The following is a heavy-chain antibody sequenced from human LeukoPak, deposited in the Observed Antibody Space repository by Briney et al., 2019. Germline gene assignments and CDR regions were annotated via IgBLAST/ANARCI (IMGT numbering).Heavy chain of an antibody. CDR1: GGSISSSSYY. V-gene: IGHV4-39*07. CDR2: IYYSGST. J-gene: IGHJ6*03. CDR3: ARDRDFDWPMDV. D-gene: IGHD3-9*01. Sequence: PSETLSLTCTVSGGSISSSSYYWGWIRQPPGKGLEWIGSIYYSGSTNYNPSLKSRVTMSVDTFKNQFSLKLSSVTAADTAVYYCARDRDFDWPMDVWGKGTTVIISS.